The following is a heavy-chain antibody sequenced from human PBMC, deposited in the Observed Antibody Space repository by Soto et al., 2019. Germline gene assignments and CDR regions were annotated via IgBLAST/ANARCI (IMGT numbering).Heavy chain of an antibody. CDR3: ARGQRFYEWFDP. Sequence: SETLSLTCSVSGGTISGYYCTWIRQPAWKGLEWIGRIYSSGNTKYNPSLQSRVTMSLDTSNNQFSLRLTSVTAADTAVYYCARGQRFYEWFDPSGQGTFLTVSS. V-gene: IGHV4-4*07. CDR1: GGTISGYY. D-gene: IGHD3-3*01. J-gene: IGHJ5*02. CDR2: IYSSGNT.